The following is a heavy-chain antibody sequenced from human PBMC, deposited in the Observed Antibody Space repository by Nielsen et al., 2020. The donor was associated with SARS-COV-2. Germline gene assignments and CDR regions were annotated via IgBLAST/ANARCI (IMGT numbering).Heavy chain of an antibody. CDR3: ARGSEIANFDY. D-gene: IGHD6-13*01. CDR1: GGSISSGGYS. Sequence: SETLSLTCAVSGGSISSGGYSWSWIRQPPGKGLEWIGYIYYSGSTYYNPSLKSRVTISVDTSKNQFSLKLSSVTAADTAVYYCARGSEIANFDYWGQGTLVTVSS. J-gene: IGHJ4*02. V-gene: IGHV4-30-4*07. CDR2: IYYSGST.